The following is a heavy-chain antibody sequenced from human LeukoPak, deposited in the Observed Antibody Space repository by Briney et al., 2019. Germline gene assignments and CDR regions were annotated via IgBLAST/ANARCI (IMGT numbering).Heavy chain of an antibody. D-gene: IGHD2-2*01. CDR2: ISSSSSYI. J-gene: IGHJ4*02. V-gene: IGHV3-21*01. Sequence: GGSLRLSCAASGFTFSSYSMNWVHQAPGKGLEWVSSISSSSSYIYYADSVKGRFTISRDNSKNTLYLQMNSLRAEDTAVYYCVFAGYQLPGYWGQGTLVTVSS. CDR1: GFTFSSYS. CDR3: VFAGYQLPGY.